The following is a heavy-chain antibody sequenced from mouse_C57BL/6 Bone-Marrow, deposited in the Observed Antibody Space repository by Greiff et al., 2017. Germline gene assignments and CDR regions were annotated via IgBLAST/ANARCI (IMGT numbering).Heavy chain of an antibody. CDR2: IYPRSGNT. V-gene: IGHV1-81*01. CDR3: AKGITTVAAPY. CDR1: GYTFTSYG. D-gene: IGHD1-1*01. J-gene: IGHJ2*01. Sequence: QVQLKESGAELARPGASVKLSCKASGYTFTSYGISWVKQRTGQGLEWIGEIYPRSGNTYYNEKFKGKATLTADKSSSTAYMELRSLTSEDSAVYFCAKGITTVAAPYWGQGTTLTVSS.